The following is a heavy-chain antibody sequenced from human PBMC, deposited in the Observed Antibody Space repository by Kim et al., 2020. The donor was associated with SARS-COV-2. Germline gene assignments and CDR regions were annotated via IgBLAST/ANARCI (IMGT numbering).Heavy chain of an antibody. V-gene: IGHV4-39*01. CDR3: ARHVVLLWFGESPPPFDY. J-gene: IGHJ4*02. Sequence: KSRVTISVDTSKNQFSLKLSSVIAADTAVYYCARHVVLLWFGESPPPFDYWGQGTLVTVSS. D-gene: IGHD3-10*01.